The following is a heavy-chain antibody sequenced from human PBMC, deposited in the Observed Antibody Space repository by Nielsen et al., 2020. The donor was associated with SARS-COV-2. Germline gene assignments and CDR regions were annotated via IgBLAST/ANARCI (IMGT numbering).Heavy chain of an antibody. D-gene: IGHD6-6*01. CDR2: IWYDGSNK. CDR1: GFTFSSYG. Sequence: GESLKISCAASGFTFSSYGMHWVRQAPGKGLEWVAVIWYDGSNKYYADSVKGRFTISRDNSKNTLYLQMNSLRAEDTAVYYCARDVKYSSSSWFDPWGQGTLVTVSS. CDR3: ARDVKYSSSSWFDP. J-gene: IGHJ5*02. V-gene: IGHV3-33*01.